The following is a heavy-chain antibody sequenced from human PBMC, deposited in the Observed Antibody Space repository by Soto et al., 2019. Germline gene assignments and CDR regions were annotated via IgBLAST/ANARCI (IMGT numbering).Heavy chain of an antibody. J-gene: IGHJ2*01. V-gene: IGHV3-23*01. CDR1: GFTFSSYA. D-gene: IGHD6-13*01. Sequence: GGSLRLSCAASGFTFSSYAMSWVRQAPGKGLEWVSAISGSGGSTYYADSVKGRFTISRDNSKNTLYLQMNSLRAEDTAVYYCARGRGGIAAAADYWYFDLWGRGTLVTVS. CDR3: ARGRGGIAAAADYWYFDL. CDR2: ISGSGGST.